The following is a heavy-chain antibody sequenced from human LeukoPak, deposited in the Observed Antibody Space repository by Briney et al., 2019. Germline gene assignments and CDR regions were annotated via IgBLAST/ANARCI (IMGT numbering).Heavy chain of an antibody. CDR2: IYYCGST. V-gene: IGHV4-61*08. CDR3: ARDRAGWFDP. J-gene: IGHJ5*02. CDR1: GGSISSGDYY. D-gene: IGHD1-14*01. Sequence: SETLSLTCTVSGGSISSGDYYWSWIRQPPGKGLEWIGYIYYCGSTNYNPSLKSRVTISVDTSKNQFSLKLSSVTAADTAVYYCARDRAGWFDPWGQGTLVTVSS.